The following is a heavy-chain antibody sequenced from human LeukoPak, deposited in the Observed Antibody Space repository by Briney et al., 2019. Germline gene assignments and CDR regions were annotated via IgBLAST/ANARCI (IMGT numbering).Heavy chain of an antibody. D-gene: IGHD5-18*01. CDR2: INTDGSST. CDR1: GFTFSSYW. Sequence: GGTLRLSCAASGFTFSSYWMHWVRQAPGKGLVWVSRINTDGSSTSYADSVKGRFTISRDNAKNTLYLQMNSLRAEDTAVYYCARGRYSYGLGYWGQGTLVTVSS. J-gene: IGHJ4*02. V-gene: IGHV3-74*01. CDR3: ARGRYSYGLGY.